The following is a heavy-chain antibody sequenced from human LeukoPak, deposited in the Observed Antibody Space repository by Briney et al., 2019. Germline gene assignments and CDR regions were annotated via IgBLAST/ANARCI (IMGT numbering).Heavy chain of an antibody. CDR3: ARAPYSSGGSTNYYYYYYMDV. CDR1: GGTFSSYA. V-gene: IGHV1-69*13. Sequence: SVKVSCKASGGTFSSYAISWVRLAPGQGLEWMGGIIPIFGTANYAQKFQGRVTITADESTSTAYMVLSSLRSEDTAVYYCARAPYSSGGSTNYYYYYYMDVWGKGTTVTVSS. CDR2: IIPIFGTA. D-gene: IGHD6-19*01. J-gene: IGHJ6*03.